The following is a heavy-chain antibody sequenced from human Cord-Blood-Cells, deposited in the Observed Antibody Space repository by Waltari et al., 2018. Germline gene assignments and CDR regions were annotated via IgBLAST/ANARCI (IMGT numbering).Heavy chain of an antibody. D-gene: IGHD2-21*01. CDR2: IYYSGST. Sequence: QLQLQESGPGLVKPSETLSLTCTVSGGSISSSSYYWGWIRQPPGKGLEWIGSIYYSGSTYYNPSLKSRVTISVDTSKNQFSLKPSSVTAADTAVYYCARHALGGDRWVYWYFDLWGRGTLVTVSS. J-gene: IGHJ2*01. CDR3: ARHALGGDRWVYWYFDL. V-gene: IGHV4-39*07. CDR1: GGSISSSSYY.